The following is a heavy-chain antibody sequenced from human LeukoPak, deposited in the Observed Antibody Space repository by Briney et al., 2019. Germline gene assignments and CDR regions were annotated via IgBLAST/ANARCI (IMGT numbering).Heavy chain of an antibody. CDR2: IYHSGST. Sequence: SGALSLTCSISGYSIISGYYWGWMRQLPGKGLEWIGSIYHSGSTYYNPSLKSRVTISVDTTKNQFSLKLSSVIAADTAVYYCARDWGWTGTTKSPFDYWGQGTLVTVSS. J-gene: IGHJ4*02. CDR3: ARDWGWTGTTKSPFDY. V-gene: IGHV4-38-2*02. CDR1: GYSIISGYY. D-gene: IGHD1-7*01.